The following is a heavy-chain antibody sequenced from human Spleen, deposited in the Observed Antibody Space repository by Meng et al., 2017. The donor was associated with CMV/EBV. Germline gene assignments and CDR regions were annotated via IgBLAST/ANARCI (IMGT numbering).Heavy chain of an antibody. CDR1: GFTFSSYS. Sequence: GESLKISCAASGFTFSSYSMNWVRQAPGKGLEWVSSISSSSSYIYYADSVKGRFTISRDNAKNSLYLQMNSLRAEDTAVYYCAREWLLYGNYYYYGMDVWGQGTTVTVSS. CDR2: ISSSSSYI. V-gene: IGHV3-21*01. CDR3: AREWLLYGNYYYYGMDV. D-gene: IGHD2-2*02. J-gene: IGHJ6*02.